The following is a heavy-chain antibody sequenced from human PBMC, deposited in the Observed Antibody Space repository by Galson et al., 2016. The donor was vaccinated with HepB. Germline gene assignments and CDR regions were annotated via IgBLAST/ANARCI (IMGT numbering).Heavy chain of an antibody. D-gene: IGHD6-19*01. V-gene: IGHV1-46*01. CDR2: INPSSGGT. CDR3: ARGIAVAGYDY. Sequence: SVKVSCKASGYTFTSYYMHWVRQAPGQGLEWMGLINPSSGGTRYAQKFQDRDTMTRDTSTSTVYMELSSLRSEDTAVYSCARGIAVAGYDYWGQGALVTVSS. J-gene: IGHJ4*02. CDR1: GYTFTSYY.